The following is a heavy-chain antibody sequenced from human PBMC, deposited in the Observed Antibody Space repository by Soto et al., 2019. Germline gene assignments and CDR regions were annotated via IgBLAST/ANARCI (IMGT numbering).Heavy chain of an antibody. CDR3: ARVPRGSTVKDY. CDR1: GFTFSSYW. J-gene: IGHJ4*02. V-gene: IGHV3-7*05. CDR2: IKQDGNEK. Sequence: DVQLVESGGGLVQPGGSLRLSCAASGFTFSSYWMTWVRQAPGKGLEWVAYIKQDGNEKYYVDSVKGRFTIPRDNAKNSLYLQMNSLRAEDTAIYYCARVPRGSTVKDYWGQGTLVTVSS. D-gene: IGHD4-4*01.